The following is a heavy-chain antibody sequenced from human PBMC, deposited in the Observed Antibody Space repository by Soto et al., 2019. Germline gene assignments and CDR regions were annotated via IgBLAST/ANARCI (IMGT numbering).Heavy chain of an antibody. Sequence: SVKVSCKASGGTFSSYAISWVRQAPGQGLEWMGGIIPIFGTANYAQKFQGRVTITADESTSTAYMELSSLRSEDTAVYYCARAYIAAAVTEKYGMDVWGQGTTVTVSS. J-gene: IGHJ6*02. CDR3: ARAYIAAAVTEKYGMDV. D-gene: IGHD6-13*01. V-gene: IGHV1-69*13. CDR2: IIPIFGTA. CDR1: GGTFSSYA.